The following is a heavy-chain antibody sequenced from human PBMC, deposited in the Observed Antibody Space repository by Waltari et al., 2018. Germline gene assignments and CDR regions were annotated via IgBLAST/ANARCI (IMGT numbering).Heavy chain of an antibody. D-gene: IGHD6-6*01. V-gene: IGHV4-38-2*01. CDR1: GYPISSGYY. Sequence: QVQLQASGPGLVKPSETLSLTCAVSGYPISSGYYWGWIRQPPGKGLEWIGSIYHSGSTYYNPSLKSRVTISVDTSKNQFSLKLSSVTAADTAVYYCARGGSIAASPFDYWGQGTLVTVSS. CDR2: IYHSGST. CDR3: ARGGSIAASPFDY. J-gene: IGHJ4*02.